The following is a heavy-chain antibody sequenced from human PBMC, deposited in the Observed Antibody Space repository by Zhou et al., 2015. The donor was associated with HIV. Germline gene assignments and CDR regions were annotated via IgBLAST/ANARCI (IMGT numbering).Heavy chain of an antibody. J-gene: IGHJ4*02. CDR1: GFTFSDYY. Sequence: QVQLVESGGGLVKPGGSLRLSCGASGFTFSDYYMSWIRQAPGKGLEWISYITSSGSTIYYADSVKGRFTISRDNAKNSLYLQMNSLRAEDTAVYYCARDVAQLVHFFDYWGQGTLVTVSS. CDR2: ITSSGSTI. V-gene: IGHV3-11*04. CDR3: ARDVAQLVHFFDY. D-gene: IGHD6-6*01.